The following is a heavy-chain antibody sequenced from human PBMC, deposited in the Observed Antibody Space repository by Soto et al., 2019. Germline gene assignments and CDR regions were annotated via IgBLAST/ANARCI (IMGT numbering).Heavy chain of an antibody. D-gene: IGHD6-6*01. Sequence: PGGSLRLSCAASGFTFSSYSMNWVRQAPGKGLEWVSYISSSSSTIYYADSVKGRFTISGDNAKNSLYLQMNSLRAEDTAVYYCASEYSRSGFDYWGQGTLVTVSS. CDR1: GFTFSSYS. V-gene: IGHV3-48*01. CDR3: ASEYSRSGFDY. CDR2: ISSSSSTI. J-gene: IGHJ4*02.